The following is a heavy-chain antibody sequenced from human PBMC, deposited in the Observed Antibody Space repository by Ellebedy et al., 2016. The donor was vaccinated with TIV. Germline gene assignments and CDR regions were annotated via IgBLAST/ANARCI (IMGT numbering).Heavy chain of an antibody. Sequence: AASVKVSCKASGYTFTSYGINWVRHAPGQGLEWMGWINTYNGKTNYAQKFQGRVTMTTDTSTTTAYIDLRSLRSDDTAVYHCATRKLDFETSGYFDYWGQGTLVTVSS. J-gene: IGHJ4*02. CDR2: INTYNGKT. V-gene: IGHV1-18*04. D-gene: IGHD3-22*01. CDR3: ATRKLDFETSGYFDY. CDR1: GYTFTSYG.